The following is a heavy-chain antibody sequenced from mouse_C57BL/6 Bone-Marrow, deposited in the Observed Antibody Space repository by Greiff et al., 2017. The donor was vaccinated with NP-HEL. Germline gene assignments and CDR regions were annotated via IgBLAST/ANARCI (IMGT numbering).Heavy chain of an antibody. D-gene: IGHD4-1*01. Sequence: DVQLVESGGGLVQPGGSLKLSCAASGFTFSDYYMYWVRQTPEKRLEWVAYISNGGGSTYYPDTVKGRFTISRDNAKNTLYLQMSRLKSEDTAMYYCARQAGTDAMDYWGQGTSVTVSS. V-gene: IGHV5-12*01. CDR3: ARQAGTDAMDY. CDR1: GFTFSDYY. J-gene: IGHJ4*01. CDR2: ISNGGGST.